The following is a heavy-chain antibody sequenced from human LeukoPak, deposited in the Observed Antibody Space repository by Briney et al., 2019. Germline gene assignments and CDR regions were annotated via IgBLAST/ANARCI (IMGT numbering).Heavy chain of an antibody. CDR3: TRDRGAYNLYDY. Sequence: GRSLRLSCTASGFAFGDYAMSWIRQAPGKGLEWVGFIRSKAYGETADYAASVKGRFTISRDDSKAIAYLQMNSLKTEDTAVYHCTRDRGAYNLYDYWGQGTLVTVSS. CDR1: GFAFGDYA. D-gene: IGHD1-1*01. J-gene: IGHJ4*02. CDR2: IRSKAYGETA. V-gene: IGHV3-49*03.